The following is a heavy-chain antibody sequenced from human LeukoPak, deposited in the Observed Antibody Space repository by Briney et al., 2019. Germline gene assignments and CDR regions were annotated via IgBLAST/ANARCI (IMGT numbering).Heavy chain of an antibody. CDR1: GFTFSSYG. Sequence: GGSLRLSCTASGFTFSSYGMHWVRQAPGKGPEWVALISYDGSNKYYADSVKGRFTISRDNSKNTLYLQMNSLRAEDTAVYYCAKDRKWSADYWGQGTLVTVSS. CDR3: AKDRKWSADY. V-gene: IGHV3-30*18. CDR2: ISYDGSNK. D-gene: IGHD2-15*01. J-gene: IGHJ4*02.